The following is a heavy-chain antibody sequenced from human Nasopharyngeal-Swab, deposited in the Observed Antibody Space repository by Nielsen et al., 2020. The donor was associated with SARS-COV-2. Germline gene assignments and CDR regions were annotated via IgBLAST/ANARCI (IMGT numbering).Heavy chain of an antibody. V-gene: IGHV1-2*06. Sequence: ASVKVSCKASGYTFTGFYVHWVRQAPGQRLECLGRINPSNGVTIYAQKFQGRVTITRDTSNSTVDMELSRLRSDDTAVYYCVREGDNWEFDSWGQGTLVTVSS. D-gene: IGHD1-26*01. CDR1: GYTFTGFY. J-gene: IGHJ4*02. CDR3: VREGDNWEFDS. CDR2: INPSNGVT.